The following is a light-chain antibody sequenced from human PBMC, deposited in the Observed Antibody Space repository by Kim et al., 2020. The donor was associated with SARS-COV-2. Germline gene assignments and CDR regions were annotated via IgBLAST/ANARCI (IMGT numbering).Light chain of an antibody. CDR3: CSYAGSYTFV. J-gene: IGLJ2*01. CDR1: SNDVGGYNY. CDR2: DVS. V-gene: IGLV2-11*03. Sequence: QSRNLAGSVTSNDVGGYNYVSWYQQYPVQAPKLMIYDVSERPSGVPDRFSGSKSGNTASLTISVLQAEDEADYYCCSYAGSYTFVFGGGTQLTVL.